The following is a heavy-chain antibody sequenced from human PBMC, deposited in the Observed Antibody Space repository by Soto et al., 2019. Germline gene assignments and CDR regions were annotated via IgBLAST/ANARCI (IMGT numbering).Heavy chain of an antibody. Sequence: QVQVVQSGAEVKEPGASVKVSCKASGYSSSNYYTHWVRQAPGQGLEWMGIVNPYGASSNYAQSFQGRVTLTRDTSTNTDYMDLSRLTSDDTAVYYCASVTTIWPNWGQGTLVTVSS. D-gene: IGHD2-21*02. CDR1: GYSSSNYY. CDR3: ASVTTIWPN. J-gene: IGHJ4*02. CDR2: VNPYGASS. V-gene: IGHV1-46*01.